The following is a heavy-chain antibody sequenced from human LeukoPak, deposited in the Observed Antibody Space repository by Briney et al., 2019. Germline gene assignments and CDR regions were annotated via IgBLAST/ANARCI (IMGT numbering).Heavy chain of an antibody. CDR3: AELSSSGSDY. D-gene: IGHD3-22*01. Sequence: PGGPLRLSCAASGFTFTNYGMSWVRQAPGKGLEWVSSIGGSGVTTYYADSVKGWFTISRDNSKNTLSLQMNSLRGEDTALYYCAELSSSGSDYWGQGTLVTVSS. CDR2: IGGSGVTT. V-gene: IGHV3-23*01. J-gene: IGHJ4*02. CDR1: GFTFTNYG.